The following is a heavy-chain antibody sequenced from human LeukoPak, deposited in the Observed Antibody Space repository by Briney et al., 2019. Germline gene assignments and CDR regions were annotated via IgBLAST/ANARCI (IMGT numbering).Heavy chain of an antibody. V-gene: IGHV4-59*07. CDR2: VYYRGNP. J-gene: IGHJ6*01. D-gene: IGHD2-15*01. CDR1: GGSNKHYY. Sequence: PSDTLSLTCSVSGGSNKHYYGMGMRQPPARGLEWVGYVYYRGNPIHSPPLPRRVTIPVGSSKNEFSLKMTSVTAADTAVYSCARHADIAAYREGMDVSGNGATGTASS. CDR3: ARHADIAAYREGMDV.